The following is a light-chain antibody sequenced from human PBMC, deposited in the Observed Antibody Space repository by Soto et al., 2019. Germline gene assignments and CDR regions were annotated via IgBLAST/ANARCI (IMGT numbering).Light chain of an antibody. J-gene: IGKJ3*01. CDR2: YAS. V-gene: IGKV3-15*01. CDR3: QHYSNWPPT. Sequence: EMVMTQSPATLSVSPGERVTFSCRASESVHSNLAWYQQKPGQGPSLLIYYASTRVTGVPDRFSGSGSGTEFTLTISSLQSEDFGVYYCQHYSNWPPTFGPGTKVEIK. CDR1: ESVHSN.